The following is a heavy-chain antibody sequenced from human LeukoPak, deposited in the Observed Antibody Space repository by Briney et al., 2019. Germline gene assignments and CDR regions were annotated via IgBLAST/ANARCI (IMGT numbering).Heavy chain of an antibody. J-gene: IGHJ4*02. CDR3: AKDAGYYGSGSYSHY. Sequence: GGSLRLSCAASGFTFSSYGMHWVRQAPGKGLEWVAVISYDGSNKCYADSVKGRFTISRDNSKNTLYLQMNSLRAEDTAVYYCAKDAGYYGSGSYSHYWGQGTLVTVSS. CDR2: ISYDGSNK. V-gene: IGHV3-30*18. D-gene: IGHD3-10*01. CDR1: GFTFSSYG.